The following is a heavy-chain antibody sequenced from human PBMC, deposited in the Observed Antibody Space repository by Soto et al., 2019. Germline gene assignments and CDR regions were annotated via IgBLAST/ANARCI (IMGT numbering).Heavy chain of an antibody. D-gene: IGHD4-4*01. CDR3: AKDDRDYSNSRLPHYYYYLDV. J-gene: IGHJ6*03. Sequence: EVQLVESGGGLVQPGRSLRLSCAASGFTFNNYAMHWVRQAPGRGLEWVSTITWNSNNIEYADSVKGRFTISRDNAKNSLYLQMNSLRAEDTALYYCAKDDRDYSNSRLPHYYYYLDVWGKGAAVTVSS. V-gene: IGHV3-9*01. CDR1: GFTFNNYA. CDR2: ITWNSNNI.